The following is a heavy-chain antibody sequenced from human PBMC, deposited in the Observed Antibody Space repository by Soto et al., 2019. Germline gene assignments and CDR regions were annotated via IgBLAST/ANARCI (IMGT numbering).Heavy chain of an antibody. CDR2: IYYSGST. CDR3: ASMARYYYDSSGYLDY. V-gene: IGHV4-59*12. J-gene: IGHJ4*02. CDR1: GGSISSYY. Sequence: TLSLTCTVSGGSISSYYWSWIRQPPGKGLEWIGYIYYSGSTNYNPSLKSRVTISVDTSKNQFSLKLSSVTAADTAVYYCASMARYYYDSSGYLDYSGQGTLVTVS. D-gene: IGHD3-22*01.